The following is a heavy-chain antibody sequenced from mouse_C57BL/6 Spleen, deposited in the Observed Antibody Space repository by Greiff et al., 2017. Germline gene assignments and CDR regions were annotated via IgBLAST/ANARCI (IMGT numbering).Heavy chain of an antibody. CDR3: ARSLGAWFAY. CDR2: IDPSDSYT. J-gene: IGHJ3*01. CDR1: GYTFTSYW. Sequence: QVQLQQPGAELVMPGASVKLSCKASGYTFTSYWMHWVKQRPGQGLEWIGEIDPSDSYTNYNQKFKGKSTLTVDKSSSTAYMQLSSLTSEVSAVYYCARSLGAWFAYWGQGTLVTVSA. V-gene: IGHV1-69*01.